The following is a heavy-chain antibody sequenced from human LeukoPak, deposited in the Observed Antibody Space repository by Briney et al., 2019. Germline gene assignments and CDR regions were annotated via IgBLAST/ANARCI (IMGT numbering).Heavy chain of an antibody. J-gene: IGHJ5*02. CDR2: ISSSSSYI. CDR3: ARDQHYDFWSGYSPSGWFDP. CDR1: GFTFGEYG. V-gene: IGHV3-21*01. Sequence: GGSLRLSCGASGFTFGEYGISWFRQAPGKGLEWVSSISSSSSYIYYADSVKGRFTISRDNAKNSLYLQMNSLRAEDTAVYYCARDQHYDFWSGYSPSGWFDPWGQGTPVTVSS. D-gene: IGHD3-3*01.